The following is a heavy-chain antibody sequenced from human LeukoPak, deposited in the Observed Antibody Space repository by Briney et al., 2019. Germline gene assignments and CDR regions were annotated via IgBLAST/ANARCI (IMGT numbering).Heavy chain of an antibody. J-gene: IGHJ4*02. D-gene: IGHD5-18*01. CDR3: ARGYSYGLFDY. Sequence: GGSLRLSCAASGFTVSSNYMSWVRHAPGRGLEWVSVIYSGGSTYYADSVKGRFTISRDNSKNTLYLQMSSLRAEDTAVYYCARGYSYGLFDYWGQGTLVTVSS. CDR1: GFTVSSNY. CDR2: IYSGGST. V-gene: IGHV3-66*01.